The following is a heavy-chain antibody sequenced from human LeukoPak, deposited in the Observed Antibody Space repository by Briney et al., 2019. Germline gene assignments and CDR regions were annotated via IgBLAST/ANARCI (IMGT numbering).Heavy chain of an antibody. D-gene: IGHD3-16*01. CDR3: AIDYQLGFDY. Sequence: GGTLRLSCVASGFPFSDNNLHWVRQAPGMGREWLMFIDDYGSNKNHVHSVKGRFTISRDNSKNTVYLQKNSLRADDTAVYYCAIDYQLGFDYWGRGTLVSVPS. V-gene: IGHV3-30*02. J-gene: IGHJ4*02. CDR1: GFPFSDNN. CDR2: IDDYGSNK.